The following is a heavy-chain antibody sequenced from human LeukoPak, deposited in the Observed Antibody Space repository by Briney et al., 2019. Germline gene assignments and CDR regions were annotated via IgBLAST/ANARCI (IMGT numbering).Heavy chain of an antibody. CDR3: ARACSSTSCYGTDAFDI. Sequence: ASVKVSCKASGYTFTSYGISGVRQAPGQGLEWMGWISAYNGNTNDAQKLQGRVTMTTDTSTSTAYMELRSLSSDDTAVYYCARACSSTSCYGTDAFDIWGQGTMVTVSS. J-gene: IGHJ3*02. D-gene: IGHD2-2*01. V-gene: IGHV1-18*01. CDR2: ISAYNGNT. CDR1: GYTFTSYG.